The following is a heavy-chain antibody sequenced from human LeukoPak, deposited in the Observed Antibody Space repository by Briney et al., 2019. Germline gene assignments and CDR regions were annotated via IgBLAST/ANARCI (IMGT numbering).Heavy chain of an antibody. CDR2: TYYSGST. CDR1: GGSISSSSYY. CDR3: ARQDYHVSGGYYYYMDV. J-gene: IGHJ6*03. V-gene: IGHV4-39*01. D-gene: IGHD3-10*02. Sequence: SETLSLTCTVSGGSISSSSYYWGWISQPPGKGLEWIGSTYYSGSTYYNPSLKSRVTISVDTSKNQFSLKLSSVTAADTAVYYCARQDYHVSGGYYYYMDVWGKGTTVIVSS.